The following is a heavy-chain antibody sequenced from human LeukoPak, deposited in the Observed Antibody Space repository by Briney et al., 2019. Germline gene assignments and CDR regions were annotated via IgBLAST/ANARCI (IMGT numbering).Heavy chain of an antibody. D-gene: IGHD3-22*01. J-gene: IGHJ4*02. Sequence: MGWVNTNTGNPTYAQGFTGRFVFSSDTSVSTAYLQIGSLKAEDTAVYYCVTNFDSSGYFGYWGQGTLVTVSS. V-gene: IGHV7-4-1*01. CDR2: VNTNTGNP. CDR3: VTNFDSSGYFGY.